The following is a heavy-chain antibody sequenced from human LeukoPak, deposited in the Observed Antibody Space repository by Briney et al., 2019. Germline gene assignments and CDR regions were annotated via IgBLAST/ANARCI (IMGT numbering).Heavy chain of an antibody. J-gene: IGHJ4*02. CDR1: GCSFTSYW. CDR2: IYPGDSDT. D-gene: IGHD2-2*01. CDR3: ARGDDIVVVPAAFDY. Sequence: GESLKISCKGSGCSFTSYWIGWVRQMPGKGLEWMGIIYPGDSDTRYSPSFQGQVTISADKSISTAYLQWSSLKASDTAMYYCARGDDIVVVPAAFDYWGQGTLVTVSS. V-gene: IGHV5-51*01.